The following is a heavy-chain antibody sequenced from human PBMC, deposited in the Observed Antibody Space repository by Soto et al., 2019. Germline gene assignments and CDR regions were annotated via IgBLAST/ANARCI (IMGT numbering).Heavy chain of an antibody. V-gene: IGHV5-51*04. J-gene: IGHJ4*02. CDR1: GYSFTDDW. CDR2: IYPGDSDT. Sequence: GESLNISCKASGYSFTDDWIGWVRPMPGKGLEWMGIIYPGDSDTRYSPSFQGQVTISADTHINTAYLQWSSLQASDTAMYYCARAPRRHYFDYWGQGTLVTVSS. CDR3: ARAPRRHYFDY.